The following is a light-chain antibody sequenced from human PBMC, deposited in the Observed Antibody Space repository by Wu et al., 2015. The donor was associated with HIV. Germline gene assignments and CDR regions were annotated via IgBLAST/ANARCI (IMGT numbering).Light chain of an antibody. CDR2: GAS. CDR1: QIVRSSF. J-gene: IGKJ4*01. Sequence: IVLTQSPGTLSLSPGETATLSCRSNQIVRSSFLAWYQQKTGQPPRLLIYGASSRAKGIPDRFSGSGSGTDFTLTISRLDPEDFAVYHCQQYGSSPLTFGGGTRVQIK. CDR3: QQYGSSPLT. V-gene: IGKV3-20*01.